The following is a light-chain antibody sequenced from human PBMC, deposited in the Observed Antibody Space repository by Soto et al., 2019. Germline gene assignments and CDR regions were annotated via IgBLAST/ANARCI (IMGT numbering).Light chain of an antibody. CDR3: RHYGSSGT. Sequence: DIQMTQSPSTLSASVGDRVTITCRASQGISSYLAWYQQKPGKAPKLLIYAASTLQSGVPSRFSGSGSGTDFTLTISCLQPEDFAVDYCRHYGSSGTFGQGTKVDIK. J-gene: IGKJ1*01. CDR1: QGISSY. CDR2: AAS. V-gene: IGKV1-9*01.